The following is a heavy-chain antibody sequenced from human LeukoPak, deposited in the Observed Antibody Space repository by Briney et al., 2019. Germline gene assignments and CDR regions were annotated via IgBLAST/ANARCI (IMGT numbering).Heavy chain of an antibody. V-gene: IGHV3-21*01. CDR3: ARDHGQDIVVVPAAMMGDADY. J-gene: IGHJ4*02. D-gene: IGHD2-2*01. Sequence: GGSLRLSCAVSGFTFSSYSMNWVRQAPGKGLEWVSSISSSSSYIYYADSVKGRFTISRDNAKNSLYLQMNSLRAEDTAVYYCARDHGQDIVVVPAAMMGDADYWGQGTLVTVSS. CDR2: ISSSSSYI. CDR1: GFTFSSYS.